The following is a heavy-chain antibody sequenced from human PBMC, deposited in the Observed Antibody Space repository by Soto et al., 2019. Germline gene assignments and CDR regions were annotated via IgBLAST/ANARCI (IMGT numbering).Heavy chain of an antibody. D-gene: IGHD2-21*01. V-gene: IGHV1-18*01. J-gene: IGHJ4*02. Sequence: QVQLVQSGAEVKKPGASVRVSCKASGYTFTSYGISWVRQAPGQGLEWMGWISAYNGNTNYAQKLQGRVTMTTDTSTSTADMELRSLRSYDTAVYYCASAMGLAYPFENYYFDYWGQGTLVTVSS. CDR3: ASAMGLAYPFENYYFDY. CDR2: ISAYNGNT. CDR1: GYTFTSYG.